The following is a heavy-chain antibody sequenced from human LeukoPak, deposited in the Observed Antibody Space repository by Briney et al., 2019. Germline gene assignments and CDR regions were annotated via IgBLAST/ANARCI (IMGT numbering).Heavy chain of an antibody. J-gene: IGHJ4*02. CDR2: IYSGGST. CDR1: GFTFGDYG. D-gene: IGHD4-17*01. V-gene: IGHV3-23*03. Sequence: PGGSLRLSCITSGFTFGDYGLSWVRQAPGKGLEWVSVIYSGGSTYYADSVKGRFTISRDNSKNTLYLQMNSLRAEDTAVYYCAKDPSPLRSLIPLVHDYWGQGTLVTVSS. CDR3: AKDPSPLRSLIPLVHDY.